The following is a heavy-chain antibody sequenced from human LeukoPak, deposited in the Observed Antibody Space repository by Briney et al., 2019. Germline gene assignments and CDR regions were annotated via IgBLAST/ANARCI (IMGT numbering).Heavy chain of an antibody. CDR3: ETERWFDP. CDR1: GYTFTGYY. J-gene: IGHJ5*02. V-gene: IGHV1-2*06. CDR2: INPNSGGT. Sequence: GASVKVSCKASGYTFTGYYMHWVRQARGQGLEGMGRINPNSGGTNYAQKFQGRVSMDRDTSISTAYTELSRLRSADTAETYLETERWFDPWGQGTLVTVSS.